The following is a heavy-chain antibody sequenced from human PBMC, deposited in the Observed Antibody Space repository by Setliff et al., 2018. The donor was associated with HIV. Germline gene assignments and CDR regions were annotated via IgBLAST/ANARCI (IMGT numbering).Heavy chain of an antibody. V-gene: IGHV4-59*01. D-gene: IGHD3-9*01. Sequence: SETLSLTCNVSGASISSYYWTWIRQSPGNRLEWLGYITDSGNTNSNPSLRRRVTISADTSKNPVSLRLRSVTAADTAVYDCARETPQSYNIVTGYTYYYGIDVCGRGTTVTVAS. J-gene: IGHJ6*02. CDR2: ITDSGNT. CDR1: GASISSYY. CDR3: ARETPQSYNIVTGYTYYYGIDV.